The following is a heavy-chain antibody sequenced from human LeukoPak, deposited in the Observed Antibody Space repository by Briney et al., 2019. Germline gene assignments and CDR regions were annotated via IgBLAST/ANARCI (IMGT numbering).Heavy chain of an antibody. Sequence: AGGSLRLSCAASGFTFSSYAMSWVRQAPGEGLEWVSAISGSGGSTYYADSVKGRFTISRDNSKNTLYLQMNSLRAEDTAVYYCARDLHYYDSSGYSQPPYYYYGMDVWGQGTTVTVSS. V-gene: IGHV3-23*01. CDR1: GFTFSSYA. CDR3: ARDLHYYDSSGYSQPPYYYYGMDV. D-gene: IGHD3-22*01. J-gene: IGHJ6*02. CDR2: ISGSGGST.